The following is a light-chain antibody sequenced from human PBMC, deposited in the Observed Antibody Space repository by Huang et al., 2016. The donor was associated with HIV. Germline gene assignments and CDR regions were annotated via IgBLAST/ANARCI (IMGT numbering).Light chain of an antibody. CDR1: LSVGSK. Sequence: DTVMTQTPATLSVSPGARATLSCRDSLSVGSKLAWFQQKPGQAPRLLIHGASTRATGIPARFSGSGSGTEFTLTISSLQSEDFAVYYCQQYNNWPYTFGQGTKLEIK. J-gene: IGKJ2*01. CDR3: QQYNNWPYT. CDR2: GAS. V-gene: IGKV3-15*01.